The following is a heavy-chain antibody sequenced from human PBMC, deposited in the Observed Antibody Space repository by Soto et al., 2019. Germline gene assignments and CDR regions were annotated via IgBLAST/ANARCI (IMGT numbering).Heavy chain of an antibody. Sequence: PSQTLSLTCAISGDSVSSNSAAWNWIRQSPSRGLEWLGRTYYRSKWYNDYAVSVKSRITINPDTSKNQFSLQLNSVTPEDTAVYYCARVGGYSGYDNNWLDPWGQGTLVTVSS. CDR2: TYYRSKWYN. J-gene: IGHJ5*02. D-gene: IGHD5-12*01. CDR1: GDSVSSNSAA. V-gene: IGHV6-1*01. CDR3: ARVGGYSGYDNNWLDP.